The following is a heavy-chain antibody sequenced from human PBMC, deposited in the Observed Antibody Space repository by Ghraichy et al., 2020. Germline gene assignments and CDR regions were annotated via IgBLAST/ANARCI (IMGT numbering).Heavy chain of an antibody. J-gene: IGHJ4*02. V-gene: IGHV4-34*01. CDR1: GGSFSGYY. CDR2: INHSGST. Sequence: SETLSLTCAVYGGSFSGYYWSWIRQPPGKGLEWIGEINHSGSTNYNPSLKSRVTISVDTSKNQFSLKLSSVTAADTAVYYCARGANPHKIWSGYKYYFDYWGQGTLVTVSS. CDR3: ARGANPHKIWSGYKYYFDY. D-gene: IGHD3-3*01.